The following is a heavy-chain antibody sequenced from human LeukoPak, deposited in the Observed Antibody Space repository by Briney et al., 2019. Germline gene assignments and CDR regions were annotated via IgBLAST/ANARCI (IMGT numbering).Heavy chain of an antibody. D-gene: IGHD3-16*02. J-gene: IGHJ4*02. Sequence: GGSLRLSCAASGFTFSSYRMNWVHQAPGKGPEWVSSISGSSSYIYYADSVKGRFTISRDNAKNSLYLQMNSLRAEDTAVYYCAREGVWGSYRPSSVGYWGQGTLVTVSS. V-gene: IGHV3-21*01. CDR1: GFTFSSYR. CDR3: AREGVWGSYRPSSVGY. CDR2: ISGSSSYI.